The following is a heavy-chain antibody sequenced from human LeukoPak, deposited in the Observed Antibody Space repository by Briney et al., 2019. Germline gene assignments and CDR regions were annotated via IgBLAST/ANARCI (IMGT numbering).Heavy chain of an antibody. CDR2: IYYSGST. J-gene: IGHJ4*02. D-gene: IGHD2-21*01. V-gene: IGHV4-30-4*08. CDR3: ARGIRVFDF. CDR1: GGSISITNYY. Sequence: SETLSLTCAVSGGSISITNYYWGWIRQPPGEGLEWIGYIYYSGSTYNDPSLKSRLIISVDTSKNQFSLKLSSVTAADTAVYYCARGIRVFDFWGQGTLVTVSS.